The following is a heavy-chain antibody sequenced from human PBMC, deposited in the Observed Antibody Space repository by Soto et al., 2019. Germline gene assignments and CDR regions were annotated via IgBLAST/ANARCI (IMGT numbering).Heavy chain of an antibody. V-gene: IGHV3-48*03. CDR2: ISSGGSTM. CDR1: GFTFSSYE. CDR3: VRRYCSSTSCNFDF. J-gene: IGHJ4*02. D-gene: IGHD2-2*01. Sequence: PGGSLRLSCAASGFTFSSYEMNWVRQAPGKGLEWVSYISSGGSTMYYADSVKGRFTISRDNAKNSLYLQMNSLRAEDTAVYYCVRRYCSSTSCNFDFWGQGA.